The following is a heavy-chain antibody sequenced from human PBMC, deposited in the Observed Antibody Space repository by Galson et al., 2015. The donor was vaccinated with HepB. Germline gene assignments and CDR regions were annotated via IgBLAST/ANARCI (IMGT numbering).Heavy chain of an antibody. V-gene: IGHV3-9*01. CDR3: AKDKRTGYSDACNI. D-gene: IGHD5-24*01. CDR1: GFTFDDYA. J-gene: IGHJ3*02. Sequence: SLRLSCAASGFTFDDYALHWVRQAPGKGLEWVSGINWNSGNIDYADSVKGRFTISRDNAKNSLFLQMNRLRAEDTAFYYCAKDKRTGYSDACNIWGQGTMVYVSS. CDR2: INWNSGNI.